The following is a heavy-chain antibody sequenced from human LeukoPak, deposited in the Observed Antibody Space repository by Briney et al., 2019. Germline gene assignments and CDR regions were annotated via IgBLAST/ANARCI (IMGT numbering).Heavy chain of an antibody. CDR1: GFTFSSYW. J-gene: IGHJ4*02. D-gene: IGHD4/OR15-4a*01. CDR2: INTDGSST. V-gene: IGHV3-74*01. CDR3: ARDHYGGNSDY. Sequence: GGSLRLSCAASGFTFSSYWMHWVRQAPGKGLLWVSRINTDGSSTYYADSVKGRFTISKDNAKNALYLQMNSLRAEDTAVYYCARDHYGGNSDYWGQGTLVTVSS.